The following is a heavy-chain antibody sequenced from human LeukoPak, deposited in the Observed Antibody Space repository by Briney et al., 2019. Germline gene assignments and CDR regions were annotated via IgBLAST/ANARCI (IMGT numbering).Heavy chain of an antibody. V-gene: IGHV4-59*08. CDR2: IYYSGST. CDR1: GGSISSYY. D-gene: IGHD4-17*01. CDR3: ARQAGGYGDPGGPVDY. J-gene: IGHJ4*02. Sequence: SETLSLTCTVSGGSISSYYWSWIRQPPGKGLEWIGYIYYSGSTNYNPSLKSRVTISVDTSKNQFSLKLSSVTAADTAVYYCARQAGGYGDPGGPVDYWGQGTLVTVSS.